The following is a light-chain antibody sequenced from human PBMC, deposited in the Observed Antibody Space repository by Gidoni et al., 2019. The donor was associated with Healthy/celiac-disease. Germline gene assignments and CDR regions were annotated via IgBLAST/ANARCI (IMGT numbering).Light chain of an antibody. J-gene: IGKJ4*01. CDR3: QQRSNWPLLT. V-gene: IGKV3-11*01. CDR1: QSVSSY. CDR2: DAS. Sequence: EIVLTQSPATLSLSPGERATISCRASQSVSSYLAWYKLKPGQAPRLLIYDASNRATGIPARFSGSGSGTDFTLTLSSLEPEDFAVYYCQQRSNWPLLTFGGGTKVEIK.